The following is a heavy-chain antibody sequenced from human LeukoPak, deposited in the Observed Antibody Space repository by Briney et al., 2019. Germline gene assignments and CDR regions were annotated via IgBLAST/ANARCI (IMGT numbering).Heavy chain of an antibody. CDR1: DDSISSRTYY. Sequence: PSETLSLTCTVSDDSISSRTYYGGWIRQPPGKALEWIGSVYYSGSTYYNPSLKSRVTISVATSKNQFSLKVSSVTAADTAVYYCARNRVYTGWSPLDVWGQGTTVTVSS. D-gene: IGHD6-19*01. V-gene: IGHV4-39*01. CDR2: VYYSGST. J-gene: IGHJ6*02. CDR3: ARNRVYTGWSPLDV.